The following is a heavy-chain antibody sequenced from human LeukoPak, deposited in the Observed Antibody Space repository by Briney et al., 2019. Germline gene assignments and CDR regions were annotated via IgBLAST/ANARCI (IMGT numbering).Heavy chain of an antibody. CDR2: INHSGST. Sequence: SETLSLTCTVSRGSIKNYYWNWIRQPPGKGLEWIGEINHSGSTNYNPSLKSRVTISVDTSKNQFSLKLSYVTAADTAVYYCAREVATGGFDYWGQGTLVTVSS. CDR3: AREVATGGFDY. J-gene: IGHJ4*02. CDR1: RGSIKNYY. D-gene: IGHD2-15*01. V-gene: IGHV4-34*01.